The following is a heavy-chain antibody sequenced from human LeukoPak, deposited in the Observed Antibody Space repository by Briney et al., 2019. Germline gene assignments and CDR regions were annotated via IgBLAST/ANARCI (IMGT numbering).Heavy chain of an antibody. CDR3: ARVTFPANYYDSSGYYYSP. CDR1: GYTFTSYY. D-gene: IGHD3-22*01. J-gene: IGHJ5*02. V-gene: IGHV1-46*01. CDR2: INPSGGST. Sequence: AASVKVSCKASGYTFTSYYMHWVRQAPGQGLEWMGIINPSGGSTSYAQKFQGRVTMTRDTSTSTVYMELSSLRSEDTAVYYCARVTFPANYYDSSGYYYSPWGQGTLVTVSS.